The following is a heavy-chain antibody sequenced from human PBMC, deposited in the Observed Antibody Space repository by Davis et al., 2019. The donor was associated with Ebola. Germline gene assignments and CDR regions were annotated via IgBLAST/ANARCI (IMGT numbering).Heavy chain of an antibody. D-gene: IGHD6-19*01. J-gene: IGHJ4*02. V-gene: IGHV4-59*11. CDR1: GGSISSHY. CDR3: ARDDYNRAWYISL. Sequence: PSETLSLTCTVSGGSISSHYWSWIRQSPGKGLEWIGQINYRGNTNQNPSLKSPVTMSGDTSKNQFSLKLTSVTAADTAIYYCARDDYNRAWYISLWGPGTLVTVSS. CDR2: INYRGNT.